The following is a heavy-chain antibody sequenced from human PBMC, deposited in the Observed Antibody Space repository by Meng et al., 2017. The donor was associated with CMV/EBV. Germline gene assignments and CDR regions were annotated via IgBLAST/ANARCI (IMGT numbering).Heavy chain of an antibody. CDR2: IRSKAYGGTT. D-gene: IGHD2-21*01. Sequence: GESLKISCPASGFTFGDYAMSWVRQAPGKGLEWVGFIRSKAYGGTTEYAASVKGRFTTSRDDSKSIAYLQMNSLKTEDTAVYYCTRKICGGDCYFYYYYGMDVWGQGTTVTVSS. CDR1: GFTFGDYA. J-gene: IGHJ6*02. V-gene: IGHV3-49*04. CDR3: TRKICGGDCYFYYYYGMDV.